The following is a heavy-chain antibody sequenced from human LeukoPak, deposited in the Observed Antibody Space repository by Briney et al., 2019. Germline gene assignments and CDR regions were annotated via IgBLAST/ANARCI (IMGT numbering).Heavy chain of an antibody. J-gene: IGHJ4*02. D-gene: IGHD3-10*01. Sequence: GGSLRLSCAASGFTVSSNHMSWVRQAPGKGLKWVSVIYSGGITYDGDSVKGRFTISRDNSKNTLYLQMNSLRAEDTAVYHCARTGSGNYFEYWGQGTLVTVS. V-gene: IGHV3-66*02. CDR2: IYSGGIT. CDR3: ARTGSGNYFEY. CDR1: GFTVSSNH.